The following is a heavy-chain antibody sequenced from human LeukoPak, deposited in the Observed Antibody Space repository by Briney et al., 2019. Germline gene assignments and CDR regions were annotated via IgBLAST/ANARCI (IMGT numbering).Heavy chain of an antibody. D-gene: IGHD6-6*01. CDR3: AIGYSSSSGIDY. V-gene: IGHV4-38-2*01. Sequence: SETLSLTCAVSGYSISSGYYWSWIRQPPGKGLEWIGSIYYSGSTYYNPSLKSRVTISVDTSKNQFSLKLSSVTAADTAVYYCAIGYSSSSGIDYWGQGTLVTVSS. CDR2: IYYSGST. CDR1: GYSISSGYY. J-gene: IGHJ4*02.